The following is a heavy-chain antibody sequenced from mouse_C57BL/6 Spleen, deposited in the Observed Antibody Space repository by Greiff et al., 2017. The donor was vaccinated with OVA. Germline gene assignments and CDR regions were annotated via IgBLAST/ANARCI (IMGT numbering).Heavy chain of an antibody. CDR2: IDPEDGDT. V-gene: IGHV14-1*01. Sequence: EVHLVESGAELVRPGASVKLSCTASGFNIKDYYMHWVKQRPEQGLEWIGRIDPEDGDTEYAPKFQGKATMAADTSSNTAYLQLSSLTSEDTAVYYCTRDYGSGWYFDVWGTGTTVTVSS. CDR1: GFNIKDYY. D-gene: IGHD1-1*01. J-gene: IGHJ1*03. CDR3: TRDYGSGWYFDV.